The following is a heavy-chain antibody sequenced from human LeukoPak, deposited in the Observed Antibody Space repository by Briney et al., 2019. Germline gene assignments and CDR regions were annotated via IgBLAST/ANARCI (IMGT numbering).Heavy chain of an antibody. CDR2: IKQDGSEE. Sequence: PGGSLRLSCAASGITFSSLWMSWFRQAPGKGLEWVADIKQDGSEEHYVDSVKGRFTISRDNAKLYLQMNSLRDEDTAVYYCAGGQGWHFDLWGRGTLITVSS. V-gene: IGHV3-7*01. J-gene: IGHJ2*01. D-gene: IGHD2-15*01. CDR3: AGGQGWHFDL. CDR1: GITFSSLW.